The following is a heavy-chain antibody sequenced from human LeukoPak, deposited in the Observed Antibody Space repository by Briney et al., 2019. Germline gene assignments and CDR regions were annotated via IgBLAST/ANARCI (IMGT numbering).Heavy chain of an antibody. J-gene: IGHJ4*02. CDR3: AGGAGFLIDY. CDR2: IKKDGSEK. V-gene: IGHV3-7*01. Sequence: PGGSLRLSCAASGFTFSNYWMNWVRQATGKGPEWVAIIKKDGSEKYYVDSVKGRFTISRDNAKNSLYLQMNSLRADDTAVYFCAGGAGFLIDYWGQGALVTVSS. D-gene: IGHD2/OR15-2a*01. CDR1: GFTFSNYW.